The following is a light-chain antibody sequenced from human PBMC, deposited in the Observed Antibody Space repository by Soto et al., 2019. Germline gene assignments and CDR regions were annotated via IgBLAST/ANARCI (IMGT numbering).Light chain of an antibody. J-gene: IGKJ4*01. V-gene: IGKV3-20*01. CDR2: GAS. CDR1: QSVSSSF. CDR3: QQYGSSPLT. Sequence: EIVLTQSPGTLSLSPGERATLSCRASQSVSSSFLAWYQQKPCQAPRLLIYGASSRATGITDRFSGSGSGTNFTITISRLEPEDVGVYYCQQYGSSPLTFGGGTKMEMK.